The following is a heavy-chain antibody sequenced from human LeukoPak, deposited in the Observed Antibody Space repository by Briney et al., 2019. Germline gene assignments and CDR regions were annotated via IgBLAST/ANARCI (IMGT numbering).Heavy chain of an antibody. D-gene: IGHD5-12*01. V-gene: IGHV1-46*01. J-gene: IGHJ4*02. CDR1: GYTFTSYY. CDR2: INPSGGST. CDR3: ARGGVEMATNYLPNFDY. Sequence: ASVKVSCKASGYTFTSYYMHWVRQAPGQGLEWMGIINPSGGSTSHAQKFQGRVTMTRDTSTSTVYMELSSLRSEDTAVYYCARGGVEMATNYLPNFDYWGQGTLVTVSS.